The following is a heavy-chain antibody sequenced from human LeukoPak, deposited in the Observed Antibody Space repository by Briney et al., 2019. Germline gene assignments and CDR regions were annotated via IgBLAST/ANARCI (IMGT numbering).Heavy chain of an antibody. CDR1: GFTFGDYA. CDR3: AKDMGWKTRDAFAI. J-gene: IGHJ3*02. CDR2: ISWNSGSI. V-gene: IGHV3-9*03. Sequence: PGRSLRLSCAASGFTFGDYAMHWVRQAPGKGLEWVSGISWNSGSICYADSVKGRFTISGDNHKNSLYLQMNSLRAEDMALYYCAKDMGWKTRDAFAIWGQRTMVTLSS. D-gene: IGHD1-1*01.